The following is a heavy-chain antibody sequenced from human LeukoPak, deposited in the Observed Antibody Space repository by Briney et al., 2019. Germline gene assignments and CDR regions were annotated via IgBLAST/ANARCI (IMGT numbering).Heavy chain of an antibody. Sequence: SETLSLTCTVSGGSISSYYWSWIRQPPGKGLEWIGYIYYSGSTNYNPSLKSRVTISVDTSKNQFSLKLSSVTAADTAVYYCARDRCSSTSCYFNDYYYYMDVWGKGTTVTVSS. CDR2: IYYSGST. V-gene: IGHV4-59*01. J-gene: IGHJ6*03. CDR1: GGSISSYY. D-gene: IGHD2-2*01. CDR3: ARDRCSSTSCYFNDYYYYMDV.